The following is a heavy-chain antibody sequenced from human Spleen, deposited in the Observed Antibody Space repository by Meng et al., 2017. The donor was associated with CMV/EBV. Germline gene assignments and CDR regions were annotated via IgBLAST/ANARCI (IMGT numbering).Heavy chain of an antibody. Sequence: SETLSLTCTVSGGSVSSGSSYWTWIRQPPGKGLEWIGYIHYRGTTNYNPSLKSRVTMSVDTPKNQFSLKLSSVTAADTAVYYCARLGQQLKFDPWGQGILVTVSS. J-gene: IGHJ5*02. CDR3: ARLGQQLKFDP. D-gene: IGHD6-13*01. V-gene: IGHV4-61*01. CDR1: GGSVSSGSSY. CDR2: IHYRGTT.